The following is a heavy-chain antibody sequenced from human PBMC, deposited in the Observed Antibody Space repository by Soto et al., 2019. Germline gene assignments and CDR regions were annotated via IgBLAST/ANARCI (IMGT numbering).Heavy chain of an antibody. V-gene: IGHV1-46*01. Sequence: ASVKVSCKASGYTFTKHFILWVRQAPGQGLDWMGSIDPSDGYTNYEQNFRGRATMTRDTSTSTIYMEMRSLRSDDTAVYYCAGSPLPAGTALFFFDYWGQGTQVTVSS. J-gene: IGHJ4*02. CDR2: IDPSDGYT. CDR3: AGSPLPAGTALFFFDY. CDR1: GYTFTKHF. D-gene: IGHD1-26*01.